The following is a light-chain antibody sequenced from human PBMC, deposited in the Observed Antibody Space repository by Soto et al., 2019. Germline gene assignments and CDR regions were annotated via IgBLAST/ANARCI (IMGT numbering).Light chain of an antibody. V-gene: IGKV3-20*01. CDR2: GAS. Sequence: EIVLTQSPGTLSLSPGEGATLSCRASQSIGGNFLAWYQQRRGHAPRLLIHGASNRATGIPDRFSGSGSGTDFTLTITRLEPEDFAVYYCQQYGGSPRTFGQGTKVEVK. J-gene: IGKJ1*01. CDR1: QSIGGNF. CDR3: QQYGGSPRT.